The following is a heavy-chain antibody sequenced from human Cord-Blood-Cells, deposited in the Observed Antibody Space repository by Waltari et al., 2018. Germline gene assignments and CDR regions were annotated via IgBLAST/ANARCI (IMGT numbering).Heavy chain of an antibody. CDR3: ARQISAFGVALHYFDY. J-gene: IGHJ4*02. V-gene: IGHV1-69*09. CDR2: NIPILGIA. D-gene: IGHD3-3*01. Sequence: QVQLVQSGAEVKKPGSSVKVSCKASGGTFSSYAISWVRQAPGQGLEWMGRNIPILGIANYAQKFQGRVTITADKSTSTAYMELSSLRSEDTAVYYCARQISAFGVALHYFDYWGQGTLVTVSS. CDR1: GGTFSSYA.